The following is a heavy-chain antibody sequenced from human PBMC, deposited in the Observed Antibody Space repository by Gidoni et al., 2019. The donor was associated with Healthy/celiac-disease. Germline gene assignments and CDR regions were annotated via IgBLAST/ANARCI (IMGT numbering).Heavy chain of an antibody. CDR3: ARAASGWYDGLIDY. D-gene: IGHD6-19*01. CDR2: INHSGST. CDR1: GGSFSGYS. J-gene: IGHJ4*02. Sequence: QVQLQQWGAGLLKPSETLSLTCAVYGGSFSGYSWSWIRQPPGKGLEWIGEINHSGSTNYNPSLKSRVTISVDTSKNQFSLKLSSVTAADTAVYYCARAASGWYDGLIDYWGQGTLVTVSS. V-gene: IGHV4-34*01.